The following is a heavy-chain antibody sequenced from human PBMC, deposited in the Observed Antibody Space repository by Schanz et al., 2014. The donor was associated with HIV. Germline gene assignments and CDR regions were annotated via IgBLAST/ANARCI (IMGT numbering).Heavy chain of an antibody. CDR3: VRETPSGVDYFDY. CDR2: IKGDGSEK. J-gene: IGHJ4*02. Sequence: EVQLLESGGGLVQPGGSLRLSCAASGFIFSSYAMHWVRQAPGKGLEWVANIKGDGSEKSLIDSVKGRFTISRDNAKNSVFLQMNSLRVEDTAVYYCVRETPSGVDYFDYWGQGTLVTVSS. CDR1: GFIFSSYA. V-gene: IGHV3-7*01. D-gene: IGHD3-10*01.